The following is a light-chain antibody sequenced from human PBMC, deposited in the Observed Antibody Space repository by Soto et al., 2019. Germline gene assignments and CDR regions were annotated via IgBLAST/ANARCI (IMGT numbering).Light chain of an antibody. Sequence: EIVLTQSPGTLSLSPGERATLSCRASQSVRSNYLAWYQQKPGQAPRFLIYDASSRATGIPDRFSGSGSGTDFTLTISRLETEDFAVYYCHQYFSSPLTFVGGTKVEIK. J-gene: IGKJ4*01. CDR2: DAS. CDR3: HQYFSSPLT. V-gene: IGKV3-20*01. CDR1: QSVRSNY.